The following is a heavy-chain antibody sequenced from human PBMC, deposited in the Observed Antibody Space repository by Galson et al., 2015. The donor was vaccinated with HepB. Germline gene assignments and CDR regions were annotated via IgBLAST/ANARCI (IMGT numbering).Heavy chain of an antibody. Sequence: SVKVSCKASGYTFTSYGISWVRQAPGQGLEWMGWISAYNGNTNYAQKLQGRVTMTTDTSTSTAYMELRSLRSDDTAVYCCALVDIVVVPAAAQPYYYYYMDVWGKGTTVTVSS. CDR1: GYTFTSYG. J-gene: IGHJ6*03. V-gene: IGHV1-18*01. D-gene: IGHD2-2*03. CDR3: ALVDIVVVPAAAQPYYYYYMDV. CDR2: ISAYNGNT.